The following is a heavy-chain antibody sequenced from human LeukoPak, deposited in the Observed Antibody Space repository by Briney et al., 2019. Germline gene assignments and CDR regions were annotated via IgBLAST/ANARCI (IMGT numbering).Heavy chain of an antibody. D-gene: IGHD2-2*02. Sequence: PGGSLRLSCAASGFTFSSYSMNWVRQAPGKGLEWVSSINGDGYAWYADSVKGRFTISRDSSKNTLYLQMNSLTAEDTAVYYCAGYNCSSTTCYTGGFDYWGQGTLVTVSS. V-gene: IGHV3-23*01. CDR2: INGDGYA. CDR1: GFTFSSYS. J-gene: IGHJ4*02. CDR3: AGYNCSSTTCYTGGFDY.